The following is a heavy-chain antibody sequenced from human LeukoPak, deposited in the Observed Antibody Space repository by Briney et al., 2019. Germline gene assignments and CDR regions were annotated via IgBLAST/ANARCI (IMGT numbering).Heavy chain of an antibody. CDR3: ASASSHRTAAGGDY. Sequence: GGSLRLSCAASGFTFSTYWMHWVRQAPGKGLVWVSRINGDGGSRNYADSVKGRFTISRDNAKNTLYLQMSSLRVEDTAVYYCASASSHRTAAGGDYWGQGTLVTVST. CDR2: INGDGGSR. V-gene: IGHV3-74*01. D-gene: IGHD6-13*01. CDR1: GFTFSTYW. J-gene: IGHJ4*02.